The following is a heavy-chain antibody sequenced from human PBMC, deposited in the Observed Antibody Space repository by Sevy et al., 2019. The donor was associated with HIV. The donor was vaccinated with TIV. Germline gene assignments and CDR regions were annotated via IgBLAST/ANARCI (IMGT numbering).Heavy chain of an antibody. CDR2: IWYDGSNK. J-gene: IGHJ4*02. D-gene: IGHD1-1*01. Sequence: GGSLKLSCAASGFTFSSYGMHWVRHAPGKGLEWVAVIWYDGSNKYYADSVKGRFTISRDNSKNTLYLQMNSLRAEDTAVYYCAAGETGLFDYWGQGTLVTVSS. V-gene: IGHV3-33*01. CDR3: AAGETGLFDY. CDR1: GFTFSSYG.